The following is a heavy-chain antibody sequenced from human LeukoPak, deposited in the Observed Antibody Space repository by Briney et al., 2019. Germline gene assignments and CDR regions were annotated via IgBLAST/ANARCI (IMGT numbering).Heavy chain of an antibody. D-gene: IGHD6-13*01. J-gene: IGHJ3*02. Sequence: ASVKVSCKASGYTFTSYGISWVRQAPGQGLEWMGWISGYTGNTNYAQKLQDRVTMTTDTSTSTAYMELRSLRSDDTAVYFCARDPGIAAAGTGAFDIWGQGTMVTVSS. CDR3: ARDPGIAAAGTGAFDI. V-gene: IGHV1-18*01. CDR2: ISGYTGNT. CDR1: GYTFTSYG.